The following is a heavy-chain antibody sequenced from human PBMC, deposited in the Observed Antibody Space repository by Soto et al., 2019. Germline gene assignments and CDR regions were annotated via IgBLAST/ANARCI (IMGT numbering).Heavy chain of an antibody. Sequence: SVKVSCKASGGTFSSYAISWVRQAPGQGLEWMGGIIPIFGTANYAQKFQGRVTITADESTSTAYMELSSLRSEDTAVYYCATSYSSGYYYVDYWGQGTMVTVSS. J-gene: IGHJ4*02. D-gene: IGHD3-22*01. CDR3: ATSYSSGYYYVDY. V-gene: IGHV1-69*13. CDR2: IIPIFGTA. CDR1: GGTFSSYA.